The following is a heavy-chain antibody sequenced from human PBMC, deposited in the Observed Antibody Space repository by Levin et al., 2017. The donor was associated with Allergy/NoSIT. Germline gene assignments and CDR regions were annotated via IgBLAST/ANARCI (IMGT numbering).Heavy chain of an antibody. D-gene: IGHD5-12*01. CDR2: INSDASTT. CDR3: GRVASGYQYNGFDI. V-gene: IGHV3-74*01. Sequence: GGSLRLSCAASGFTLSSYWMHWVRQAPGKGLVWVSRINSDASTTTYADSVKGRFTISRDNAENTLYLQMNSLRAEDTAVYYCGRVASGYQYNGFDIWGQGTLVTVSS. CDR1: GFTLSSYW. J-gene: IGHJ3*02.